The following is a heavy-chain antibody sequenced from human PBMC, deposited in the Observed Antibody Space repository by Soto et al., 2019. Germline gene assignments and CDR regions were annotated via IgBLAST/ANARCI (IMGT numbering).Heavy chain of an antibody. CDR1: GYTFTSYY. Sequence: APVKVSSKASGYTFTSYYMHWVRQAPGQGLEWMGIINPSGGSTSYAQKFQGRVTMTTDTSTSTAYMELRSLRSDDTAVYYCARFEWPLDAFDIWGQGTMVTVSS. CDR2: INPSGGST. J-gene: IGHJ3*02. D-gene: IGHD3-3*01. CDR3: ARFEWPLDAFDI. V-gene: IGHV1-46*01.